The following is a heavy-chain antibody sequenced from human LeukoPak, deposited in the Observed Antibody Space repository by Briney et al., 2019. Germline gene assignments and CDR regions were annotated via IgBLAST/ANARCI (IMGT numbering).Heavy chain of an antibody. CDR2: IIPIFGAA. CDR1: GGIFSSYA. CDR3: ARGSPNDFPTHYALDV. V-gene: IGHV1-69*13. D-gene: IGHD3-3*01. Sequence: SVKVSCKASGGIFSSYAISWVRQAPGQGLEWMGGIIPIFGAANYAQNFQGRVTISADESTSTAYMELSSLRSDDAAVYYCARGSPNDFPTHYALDVWGQGTTVTVSS. J-gene: IGHJ6*02.